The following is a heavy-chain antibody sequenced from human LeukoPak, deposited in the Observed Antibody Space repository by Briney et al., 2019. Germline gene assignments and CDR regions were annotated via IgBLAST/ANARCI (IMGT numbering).Heavy chain of an antibody. CDR2: IIPIFGTA. J-gene: IGHJ3*02. V-gene: IGHV1-69*06. CDR1: GGTFSSYA. D-gene: IGHD3-22*01. Sequence: GASVKVSCKASGGTFSSYAISWVRQAPGQGLEWMGGIIPIFGTANYAQKFQGRVTITADKSTSTAYMELSSLRSEDTAVYYCASVLVGYDCSVGAFDIWGQGTMVTVSS. CDR3: ASVLVGYDCSVGAFDI.